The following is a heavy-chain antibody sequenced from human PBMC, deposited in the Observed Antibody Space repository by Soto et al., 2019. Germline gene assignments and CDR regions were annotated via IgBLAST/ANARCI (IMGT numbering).Heavy chain of an antibody. Sequence: EASVKVSCKASGYTFTSYGISWVRQAPGQGLEWMGWISAYNGNTNYAQKLQGRVTMTTDTSTSTAYMELRSLRSDDTAVYYCASSTYYYDSSGSRTLFDYWGQGTLVTVSS. CDR2: ISAYNGNT. D-gene: IGHD3-22*01. CDR1: GYTFTSYG. V-gene: IGHV1-18*01. CDR3: ASSTYYYDSSGSRTLFDY. J-gene: IGHJ4*02.